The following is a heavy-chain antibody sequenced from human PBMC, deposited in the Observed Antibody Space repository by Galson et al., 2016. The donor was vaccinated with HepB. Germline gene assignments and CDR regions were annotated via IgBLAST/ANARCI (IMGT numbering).Heavy chain of an antibody. CDR2: ISDSSHTI. J-gene: IGHJ4*02. D-gene: IGHD6-13*01. CDR1: EFTFRIHS. Sequence: SLRLSCAASEFTFRIHSFNWVRQAPGKGLEWISYISDSSHTIEYADSVKGRFTISRDDAKNSVYLHMDRLRDEDTALYYCARDVPIAAADYWGQGTLVTVSS. CDR3: ARDVPIAAADY. V-gene: IGHV3-48*02.